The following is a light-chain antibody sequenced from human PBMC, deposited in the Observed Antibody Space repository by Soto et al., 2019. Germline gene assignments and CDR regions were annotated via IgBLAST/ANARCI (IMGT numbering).Light chain of an antibody. CDR1: QAVLYNSNNKNY. CDR3: QQYYSAPWT. CDR2: WSS. V-gene: IGKV4-1*01. J-gene: IGKJ1*01. Sequence: DIVMTQSPDSLAVSLGERATINCKSSQAVLYNSNNKNYIAWYQQKPGQPPKLLIYWSSTREFGVPDRISGSGSGTDFSLTNSSLQAEDVAVYYCQQYYSAPWTFGQGTKVEIK.